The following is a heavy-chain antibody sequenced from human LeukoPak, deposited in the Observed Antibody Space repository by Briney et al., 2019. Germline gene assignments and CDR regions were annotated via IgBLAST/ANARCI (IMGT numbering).Heavy chain of an antibody. V-gene: IGHV3-7*01. CDR1: GFTFNNYW. Sequence: GGSLRLPCSASGFTFNNYWMSWVRQAPGKGLEWVATINQGGNEKYYLDSLRGRLSISRDNAKNTPYLQKNSLRGEDTTVYYYSRDVGTTGYDVYEYRGQGALGSVSS. D-gene: IGHD3-9*01. J-gene: IGHJ4*02. CDR3: SRDVGTTGYDVYEY. CDR2: INQGGNEK.